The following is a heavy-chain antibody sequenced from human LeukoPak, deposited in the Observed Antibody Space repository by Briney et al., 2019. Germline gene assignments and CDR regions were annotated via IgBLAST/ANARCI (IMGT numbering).Heavy chain of an antibody. CDR2: IYYSGST. CDR1: DGSISNYY. J-gene: IGHJ4*02. Sequence: SETLSLTCTVSDGSISNYYWSWIRQPPGKGLEWIGYIYYSGSTNYNPSLKSRVTISVDTSKNQISLKLSSVTAADTAVYYCARPPLLEYWGQGTLVTVSS. D-gene: IGHD2/OR15-2a*01. CDR3: ARPPLLEY. V-gene: IGHV4-59*08.